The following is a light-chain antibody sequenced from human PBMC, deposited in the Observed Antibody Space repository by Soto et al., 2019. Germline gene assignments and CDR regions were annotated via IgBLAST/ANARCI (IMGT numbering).Light chain of an antibody. Sequence: EIVLTQSPGTLSLSPGERATLSCRASQSVSSSYLAWYQQKPGQAPRLLIYVASSRATGIPDRFSGSGSGTDFTLTISRLEPEDFAVYYCQQYGRLLWTFGQGTKVEIK. CDR2: VAS. CDR1: QSVSSSY. V-gene: IGKV3-20*01. J-gene: IGKJ1*01. CDR3: QQYGRLLWT.